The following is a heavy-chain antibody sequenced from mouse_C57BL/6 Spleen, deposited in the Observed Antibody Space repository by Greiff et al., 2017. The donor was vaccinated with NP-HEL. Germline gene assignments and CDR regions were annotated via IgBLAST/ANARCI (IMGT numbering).Heavy chain of an antibody. J-gene: IGHJ4*01. CDR3: ARGYYGSPYAMDY. D-gene: IGHD1-1*01. CDR1: GYTFTSYW. CDR2: IHPNSGST. V-gene: IGHV1-64*01. Sequence: VQLQQPGAELVKPGASVKLSCKASGYTFTSYWMHWVKQRPGQGLEWIGMIHPNSGSTNYNEKFKSKATLTVDKSSSTAYMQLSSLTSEDSAVYYWARGYYGSPYAMDYWGQGTSVTVSS.